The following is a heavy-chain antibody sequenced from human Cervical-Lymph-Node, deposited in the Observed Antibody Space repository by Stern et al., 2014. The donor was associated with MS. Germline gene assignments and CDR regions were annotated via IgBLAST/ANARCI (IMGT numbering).Heavy chain of an antibody. CDR3: ARRPTIFGVLTDGAYDY. CDR1: GFTFSTNW. V-gene: IGHV3-74*01. D-gene: IGHD3-3*01. Sequence: EVQLVESGGGLVQPGGSLRLSFAASGFTFSTNWMYWARQIPGKGLVWVSCINNEGTTTTYADSVKGRFTTSRDNSKNTLYLQMNSLRAEDTAVYYCARRPTIFGVLTDGAYDYWGQGTLVTVSS. J-gene: IGHJ4*02. CDR2: INNEGTTT.